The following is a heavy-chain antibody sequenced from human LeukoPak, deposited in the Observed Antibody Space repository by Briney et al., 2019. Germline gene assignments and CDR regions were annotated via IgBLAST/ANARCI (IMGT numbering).Heavy chain of an antibody. V-gene: IGHV1-69*13. CDR2: IIPIFGTA. D-gene: IGHD3-22*01. J-gene: IGHJ5*02. Sequence: ASVKVSCKASGGTFSSYAISWVRQAPGQGLEWMGGIIPIFGTANYAQKFQGRVTITADESTSTAYMELSSLRSEDTAVYYCAREASRLGWFDPWGQGTLVTVSS. CDR3: AREASRLGWFDP. CDR1: GGTFSSYA.